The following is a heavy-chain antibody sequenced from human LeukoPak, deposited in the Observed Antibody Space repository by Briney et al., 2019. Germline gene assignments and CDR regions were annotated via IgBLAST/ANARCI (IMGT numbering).Heavy chain of an antibody. D-gene: IGHD4-11*01. CDR1: GGSFSGYY. CDR3: ARGRTLRTTVTTGFGAISDFDY. Sequence: SETLSLTCAVYGGSFSGYYWSWIRQPPGKGLEWIGEINHSGSTNHNPSLKSRVTISVDTSKNQFSLKLSSVTAADTAVYYCARGRTLRTTVTTGFGAISDFDYWGQGTLVTVSS. J-gene: IGHJ4*02. CDR2: INHSGST. V-gene: IGHV4-34*01.